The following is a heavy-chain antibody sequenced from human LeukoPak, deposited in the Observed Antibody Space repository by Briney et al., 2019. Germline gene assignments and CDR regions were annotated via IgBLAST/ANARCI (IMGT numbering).Heavy chain of an antibody. Sequence: ASVKVSCKASGYTFTSYYMHWVRQAPGQGLEWMGIINPSGGSTSYAQKFQGRVTMTRDMSTSTVYMELSSLRSEDTAVYYCARDLEEYSGSYFGWFDPWGQGTLVTVSS. V-gene: IGHV1-46*01. J-gene: IGHJ5*02. CDR1: GYTFTSYY. CDR2: INPSGGST. CDR3: ARDLEEYSGSYFGWFDP. D-gene: IGHD1-26*01.